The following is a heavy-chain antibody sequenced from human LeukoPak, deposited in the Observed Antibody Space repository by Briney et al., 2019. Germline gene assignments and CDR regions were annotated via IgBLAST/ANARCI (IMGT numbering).Heavy chain of an antibody. D-gene: IGHD6-13*01. V-gene: IGHV4-38-2*01. Sequence: PSETLSLTCAVSGYSISSGYYWGWIRQPPGKGLEWIGSIYYSGSTYYNPSLKSRVTISVDTSKNQFSLKLSSVTAADTAVYYCARHGDSRSRYYYYMDVWGKGTTVTVSS. CDR3: ARHGDSRSRYYYYMDV. J-gene: IGHJ6*03. CDR2: IYYSGST. CDR1: GYSISSGYY.